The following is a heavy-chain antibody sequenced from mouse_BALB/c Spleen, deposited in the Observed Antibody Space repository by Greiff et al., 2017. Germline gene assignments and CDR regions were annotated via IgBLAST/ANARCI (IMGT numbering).Heavy chain of an antibody. J-gene: IGHJ4*01. CDR2: ISYSGST. Sequence: EVKLVESGPGLVKPSQSLSLTCTVTGYSITSDYAWNWIRQFPGNKLEWMGYISYSGSTSYNPSLKSRISITRDTSKNQFFLQLNSVTTEDTATYYCARSDYGNYLYYYAMDYWGQGTSVTVSS. D-gene: IGHD2-1*01. CDR3: ARSDYGNYLYYYAMDY. CDR1: GYSITSDYA. V-gene: IGHV3-2*02.